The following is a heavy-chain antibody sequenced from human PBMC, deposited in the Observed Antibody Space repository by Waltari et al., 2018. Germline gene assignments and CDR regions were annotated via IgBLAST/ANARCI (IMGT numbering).Heavy chain of an antibody. CDR3: ATYIGASLGTAAFDV. Sequence: QLQLQESGPGLVKPSEPLSITRAGPGGSSTSLTHYWVWIRQPPGQGREWMGTISYSGPTYSSPSLKSRVTLSRDTSKNDFSLRLGSVTAADTAVYYCATYIGASLGTAAFDVWGQGTMVTVSS. J-gene: IGHJ3*01. D-gene: IGHD5-12*01. V-gene: IGHV4-39*02. CDR1: GGSSTSLTHY. CDR2: ISYSGPT.